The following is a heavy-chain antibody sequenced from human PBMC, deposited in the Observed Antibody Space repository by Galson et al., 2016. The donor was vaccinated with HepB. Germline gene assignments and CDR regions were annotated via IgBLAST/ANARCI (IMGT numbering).Heavy chain of an antibody. D-gene: IGHD4-17*01. CDR2: IYPLDPDP. V-gene: IGHV5-51*01. CDR3: ARPAGETDSLVFDY. CDR1: GSTPATYW. J-gene: IGHJ4*02. Sequence: QSGADVTKPGESLKISCKTSGSTPATYWIGWVRQMPGKGLEWMGVIYPLDPDPRYSPSFEGQVTISADQSITTAYLQWSSLKSSDTAMYYCARPAGETDSLVFDYWGQGALGTVSP.